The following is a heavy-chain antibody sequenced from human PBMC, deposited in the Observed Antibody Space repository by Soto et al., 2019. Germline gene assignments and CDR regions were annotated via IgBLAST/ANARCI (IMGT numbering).Heavy chain of an antibody. CDR2: ISSSSSYI. J-gene: IGHJ4*02. D-gene: IGHD2-21*01. CDR1: GFTFSSYS. V-gene: IGHV3-21*01. CDR3: AREGGPVGVNAIVY. Sequence: GGSLRLSCAASGFTFSSYSMNWVRQAPGKGLEWVSSISSSSSYIYYADSVKGRFTISRDNAKNSLYLQMNSLRAEDTAVYYCAREGGPVGVNAIVYWGQGTLVTVSS.